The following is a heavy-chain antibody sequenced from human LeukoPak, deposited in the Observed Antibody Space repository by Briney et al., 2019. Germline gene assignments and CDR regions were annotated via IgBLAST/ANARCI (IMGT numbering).Heavy chain of an antibody. J-gene: IGHJ6*03. CDR3: ARVKGRDFWSGYDYYYYMDV. V-gene: IGHV4-34*01. Sequence: SETLSLTCTVYGGSFSGYYWSWIRQPPGKGLEWIGEINHSGSTNYNPSLKSRVTISVDTSKNQFSLKLSSVTAADTAVYYCARVKGRDFWSGYDYYYYMDVWGKGTTVTVSS. CDR1: GGSFSGYY. D-gene: IGHD3-3*01. CDR2: INHSGST.